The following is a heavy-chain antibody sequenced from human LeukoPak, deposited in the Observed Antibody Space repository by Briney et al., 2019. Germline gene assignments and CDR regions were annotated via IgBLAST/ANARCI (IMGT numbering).Heavy chain of an antibody. CDR1: GFTFSSNY. V-gene: IGHV3-66*01. Sequence: PGGSLRLSCAASGFTFSSNYMSWVRQAPGKGLEWVSVIYSGGSTHYADSVKGRFTISRDNSKNTLYLQMNSLRAEDTAVYYCARASSGWYAGLFDYWGQGTLVTVSS. CDR3: ARASSGWYAGLFDY. D-gene: IGHD6-19*01. CDR2: IYSGGST. J-gene: IGHJ4*02.